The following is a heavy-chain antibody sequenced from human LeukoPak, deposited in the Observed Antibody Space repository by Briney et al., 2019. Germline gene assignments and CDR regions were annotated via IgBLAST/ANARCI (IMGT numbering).Heavy chain of an antibody. V-gene: IGHV3-73*01. Sequence: PGGSLRLSCAASGFTFSGTAMHWVRQASWKGLEWVGRIRSKANSYATAYAASVNGRFTVSRDDSKNTAYLQMNSLKTEDTAVYYCTSAPATVFDYWGQGTLVTVSS. J-gene: IGHJ4*02. CDR2: IRSKANSYAT. CDR1: GFTFSGTA. D-gene: IGHD2-2*01. CDR3: TSAPATVFDY.